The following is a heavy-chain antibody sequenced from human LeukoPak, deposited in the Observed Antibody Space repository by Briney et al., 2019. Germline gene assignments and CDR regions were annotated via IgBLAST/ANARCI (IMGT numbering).Heavy chain of an antibody. CDR2: IYYSGST. D-gene: IGHD1-1*01. Sequence: SETLSLTCTVSGGSISSGGYYWSWIRQRPAKGLEWIGYIYYSGSTNYNPSLKSRVTISVDTSKNQFSLKLSSVTAADTAVYYCARADNPSYHGMDVWGQGTTVTVSS. CDR1: GGSISSGGYY. V-gene: IGHV4-61*08. J-gene: IGHJ6*02. CDR3: ARADNPSYHGMDV.